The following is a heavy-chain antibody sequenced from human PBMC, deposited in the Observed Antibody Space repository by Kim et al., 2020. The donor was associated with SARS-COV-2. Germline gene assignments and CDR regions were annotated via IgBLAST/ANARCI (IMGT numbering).Heavy chain of an antibody. V-gene: IGHV5-51*01. Sequence: GESLKISCKGSGYSFTNYWIGWVRQMPGKGLEWMGIIYPGDSDTRYSPSFQGQVTISADKSISTAYLQWSSLKASGTAMYYCARQSFSAPYYYHSSSSPSLDYWGQGTLVTVSS. D-gene: IGHD3-22*01. CDR2: IYPGDSDT. J-gene: IGHJ1*01. CDR3: ARQSFSAPYYYHSSSSPSLDY. CDR1: GYSFTNYW.